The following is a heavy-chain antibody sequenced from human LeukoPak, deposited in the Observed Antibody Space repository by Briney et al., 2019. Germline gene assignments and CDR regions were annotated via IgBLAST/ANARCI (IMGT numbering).Heavy chain of an antibody. D-gene: IGHD4-17*01. Sequence: GGSLRLSCAASGFTFSSYAMSWVRQAPGKGLEWVAFIRYDGSNKYYADSVKGRFTISRDNSKNTLYLQMNSLRAEDTAVYYCARGPTVTYLFDYWGQGTLVTVSS. V-gene: IGHV3-30*02. CDR1: GFTFSSYA. CDR2: IRYDGSNK. J-gene: IGHJ4*02. CDR3: ARGPTVTYLFDY.